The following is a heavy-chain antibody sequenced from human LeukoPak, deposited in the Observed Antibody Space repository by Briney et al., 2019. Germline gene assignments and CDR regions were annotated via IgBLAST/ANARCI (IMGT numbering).Heavy chain of an antibody. Sequence: ASVKVSCKASGYTFTSYGISWVRQAPGQGLEWMGWMNPNSGNTGYAQKFQGRVTTTRNTSISTAYMELSSLRSEDTAVYYCASSNTSSIAEATTYYYYYYMDVWGKGTTVTISS. CDR3: ASSNTSSIAEATTYYYYYYMDV. D-gene: IGHD6-13*01. CDR2: MNPNSGNT. CDR1: GYTFTSYG. J-gene: IGHJ6*03. V-gene: IGHV1-8*02.